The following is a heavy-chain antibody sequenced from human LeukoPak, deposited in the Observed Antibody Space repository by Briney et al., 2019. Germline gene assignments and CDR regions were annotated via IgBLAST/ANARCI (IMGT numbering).Heavy chain of an antibody. CDR1: GFTLFWHV. D-gene: IGHD1-26*01. CDR2: IHHNGEIT. V-gene: IGHV3-64D*06. J-gene: IGHJ4*02. Sequence: QAGGSLRLSCSASGFTLFWHVMNWVRQAPGKALEYVSFIHHNGEITSYADSVRGRFTVSRDNSKNTLFLELSSLRVDDTAVYYCARDMSGTYSFDYWGQGTLVTVSS. CDR3: ARDMSGTYSFDY.